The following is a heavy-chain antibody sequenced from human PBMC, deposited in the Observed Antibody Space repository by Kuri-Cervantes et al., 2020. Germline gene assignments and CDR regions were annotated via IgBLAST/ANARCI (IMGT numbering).Heavy chain of an antibody. D-gene: IGHD6-6*01. CDR3: ARDSRKYKHSSLYYFDY. CDR2: IIPIFGTA. Sequence: SVKVSCKASGGTFSSYAISWVRQAPGQGLEWMGGIIPIFGTANYAQKFQGRVTITADESTSTAYMELSSLRSEDTAVYYCARDSRKYKHSSLYYFDYWGQGTLVTVSS. CDR1: GGTFSSYA. J-gene: IGHJ4*02. V-gene: IGHV1-69*13.